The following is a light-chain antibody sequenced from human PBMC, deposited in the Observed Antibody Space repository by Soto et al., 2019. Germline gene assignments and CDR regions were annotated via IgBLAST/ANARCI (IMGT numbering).Light chain of an antibody. CDR3: QQYGSSGT. J-gene: IGKJ1*01. Sequence: EIVLTQSPGSLSFSPGERATLSCRASQSVSSNYLAWYQQKPGQAPRLLIYGASNRATVIPDRFSGRGSGTDFTLTISRLEPEDFAVYYCQQYGSSGTFGQGTKVDIK. V-gene: IGKV3-20*01. CDR2: GAS. CDR1: QSVSSNY.